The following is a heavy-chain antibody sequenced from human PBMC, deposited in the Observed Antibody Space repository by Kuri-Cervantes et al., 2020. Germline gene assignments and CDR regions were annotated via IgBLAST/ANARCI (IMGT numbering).Heavy chain of an antibody. CDR2: TRNKANSYST. D-gene: IGHD4-23*01. CDR1: GFTFSDHY. J-gene: IGHJ4*02. Sequence: LSLTCAASGFTFSDHYIDWVRQAPGKGLEWVGRTRNKANSYSTEYAASVKGRFTISRDDSKTSLYLQMNSLKSEDTAVYFCARGAYGGRGPGDFFDYWGQGTLVTVSS. V-gene: IGHV3-72*01. CDR3: ARGAYGGRGPGDFFDY.